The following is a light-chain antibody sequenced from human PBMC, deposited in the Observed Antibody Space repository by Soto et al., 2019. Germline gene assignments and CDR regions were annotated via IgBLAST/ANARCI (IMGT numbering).Light chain of an antibody. CDR1: SCSIASNY. Sequence: NFMLTQPHSVSESPGKTVTISCTRSSCSIASNYVQWYQQRPGSAPTTVIYEGNQRHSGVPDRFSGNIDSSSNSASLAISGLKTEDEADYYCQSYDSTNYVVFGGGTKVTVL. CDR2: EGN. V-gene: IGLV6-57*04. J-gene: IGLJ2*01. CDR3: QSYDSTNYVV.